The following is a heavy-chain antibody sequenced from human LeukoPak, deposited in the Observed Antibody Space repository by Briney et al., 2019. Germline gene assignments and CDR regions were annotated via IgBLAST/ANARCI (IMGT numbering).Heavy chain of an antibody. CDR2: INPNSGGT. D-gene: IGHD6-6*01. Sequence: ASVKVSCKASGYTFTGYYMHWVRQAPGQGLEWMGWINPNSGGTNYAQKFQGRVTMTRDTSISTAYMGLSRLRSGDTAVYYCVRQLADFDYWGQGTLVTVSS. V-gene: IGHV1-2*02. J-gene: IGHJ4*02. CDR1: GYTFTGYY. CDR3: VRQLADFDY.